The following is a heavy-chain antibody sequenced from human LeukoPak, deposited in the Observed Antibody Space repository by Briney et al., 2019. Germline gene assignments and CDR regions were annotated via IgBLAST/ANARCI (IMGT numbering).Heavy chain of an antibody. CDR3: AREGNGFWSGYWVY. V-gene: IGHV4-31*03. J-gene: IGHJ4*02. CDR1: GGSISSGGYY. D-gene: IGHD3-3*01. Sequence: SETLSLTCTVSGGSISSGGYYWSWIRQHPGKGLEWIGYIYYSGSTYYNPSLKSRVTISVDTSKNQFSLKLSSVTAADTAVYYCAREGNGFWSGYWVYWGQGTLVTVSS. CDR2: IYYSGST.